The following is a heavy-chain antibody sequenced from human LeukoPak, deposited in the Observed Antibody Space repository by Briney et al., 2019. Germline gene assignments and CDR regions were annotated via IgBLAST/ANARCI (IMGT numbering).Heavy chain of an antibody. D-gene: IGHD3-10*01. CDR3: ARRRTLYYYGSGSYTSPFDP. CDR2: IYTSGST. CDR1: GSSISSYY. V-gene: IGHV4-4*07. Sequence: PSETLSLTCTVSGSSISSYYWSWIRQPAGKGLEWIGRIYTSGSTNYNPSLKSRVTISVDTSKNQFSLKLSSVTAADTAVYYCARRRTLYYYGSGSYTSPFDPWGQGTLVTVSS. J-gene: IGHJ5*02.